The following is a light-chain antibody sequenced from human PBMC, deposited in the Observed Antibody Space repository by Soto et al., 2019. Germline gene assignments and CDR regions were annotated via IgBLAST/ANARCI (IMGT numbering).Light chain of an antibody. CDR3: NSYTGRSARYV. CDR2: DVT. CDR1: GSDVGAYNY. V-gene: IGLV2-14*01. Sequence: QSVLTQPASVSGSPGQSITISCTGTGSDVGAYNYVSWYQQHPGKAPKLMIYDVTNRPSGVSDRFSGSKSGNTASLTISGLRAEDXADYYCNSYTGRSARYVFGTGTKVTVL. J-gene: IGLJ1*01.